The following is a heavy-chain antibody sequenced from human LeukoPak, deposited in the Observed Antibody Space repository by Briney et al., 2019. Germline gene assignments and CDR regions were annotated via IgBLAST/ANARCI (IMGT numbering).Heavy chain of an antibody. Sequence: GRSLRLSCAASGFTFSSYAMHWVRQAPGKGLEWVAVISYDGSNKYYADSVKGRFTISRDNSKNTLYLQMNSLRAEDTAVYYYARDGVPAAIYRYYYYMVVWGKGTTVTVSS. J-gene: IGHJ6*03. D-gene: IGHD2-2*01. CDR2: ISYDGSNK. V-gene: IGHV3-30*01. CDR3: ARDGVPAAIYRYYYYMVV. CDR1: GFTFSSYA.